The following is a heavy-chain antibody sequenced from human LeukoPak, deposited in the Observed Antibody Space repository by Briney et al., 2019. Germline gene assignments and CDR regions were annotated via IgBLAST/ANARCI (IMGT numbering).Heavy chain of an antibody. CDR2: IYSGGRT. D-gene: IGHD3-10*01. CDR1: GFTFSSSA. V-gene: IGHV3-53*01. CDR3: ARGLNYGSGSTLEGF. Sequence: GGSLRLSCAASGFTFSSSAMSWVRQAPGKGLEWVSVIYSGGRTNYTDSVKGRFTISRDNTKNTLYLQMNSLRAEDTAVYYCARGLNYGSGSTLEGFWGQGTLVTVYS. J-gene: IGHJ4*02.